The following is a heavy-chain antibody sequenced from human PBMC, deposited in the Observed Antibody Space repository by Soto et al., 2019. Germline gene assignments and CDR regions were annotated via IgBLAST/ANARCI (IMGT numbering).Heavy chain of an antibody. CDR2: INPHGGIT. CDR1: GDTFTSYY. CDR3: ARSSGGNFGIIIEGSNWFDP. V-gene: IGHV1-46*01. Sequence: PSVKVSCKAPGDTFTSYYLNWVRQAPGQGLEWMGVINPHGGITKYAQKFQGRITMTRDTSRSTDYMELSSLRSDDTAIYYCARSSGGNFGIIIEGSNWFDPWGQGTLVTVST. J-gene: IGHJ5*02. D-gene: IGHD3-3*01.